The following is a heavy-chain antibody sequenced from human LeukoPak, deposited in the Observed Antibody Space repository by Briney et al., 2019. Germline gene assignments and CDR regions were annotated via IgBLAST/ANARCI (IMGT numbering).Heavy chain of an antibody. D-gene: IGHD1-26*01. Sequence: SETLSLTCAVSGYSISSGYYWGWIRQPQGKGLEWIGSIYHSGSTYYNPSLKSRVTISVDTSKNQFSLKLSSVTAADTAVYFSTRVNDGRNLYAPWGHGTMVTVSS. J-gene: IGHJ5*02. V-gene: IGHV4-38-2*01. CDR3: TRVNDGRNLYAP. CDR1: GYSISSGYY. CDR2: IYHSGST.